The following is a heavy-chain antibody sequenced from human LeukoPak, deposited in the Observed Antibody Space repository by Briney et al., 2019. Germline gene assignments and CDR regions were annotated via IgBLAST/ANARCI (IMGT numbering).Heavy chain of an antibody. CDR2: IYYSGST. D-gene: IGHD3-22*01. J-gene: IGHJ4*02. CDR3: AKSYDSSGYYNY. CDR1: GGSISSYY. Sequence: SETLSLTCTVSGGSISSYYWSWIRQPPGKGLEWIGYIYYSGSTNYNPFLKSRVTISIDTSKSQFSLKLSSVTAADTAVYYCAKSYDSSGYYNYWGQGTLVTVSS. V-gene: IGHV4-59*01.